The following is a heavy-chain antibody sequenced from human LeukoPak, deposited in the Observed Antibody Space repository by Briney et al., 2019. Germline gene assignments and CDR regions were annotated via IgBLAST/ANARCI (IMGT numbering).Heavy chain of an antibody. J-gene: IGHJ4*02. D-gene: IGHD4-23*01. CDR1: GGSISNYY. CDR3: ARVTGVRFLDY. Sequence: SEALSLTCTVSGGSISNYYWTWIRQPAGKGLEWIGRIYTSGSTNYNPSLKSRVTMSVDTSKNQFSLKLSSVTAADTAVYYCARVTGVRFLDYWGQGTLVTVSS. V-gene: IGHV4-4*07. CDR2: IYTSGST.